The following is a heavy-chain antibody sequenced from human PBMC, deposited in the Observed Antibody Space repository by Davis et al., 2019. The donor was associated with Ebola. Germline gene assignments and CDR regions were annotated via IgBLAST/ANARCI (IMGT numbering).Heavy chain of an antibody. J-gene: IGHJ6*02. D-gene: IGHD1/OR15-1a*01. V-gene: IGHV4-39*01. Sequence: MPSETLSLTCTVSGGSISSSSYYWGWIRQPPGKGLEWIGSIYYSGSTYYNPSLKSRGTISVDTSKNQFSLKLSSVTAADTAVYYCARFRRTFYYYYGMDVWGQGTTVTVSS. CDR2: IYYSGST. CDR3: ARFRRTFYYYYGMDV. CDR1: GGSISSSSYY.